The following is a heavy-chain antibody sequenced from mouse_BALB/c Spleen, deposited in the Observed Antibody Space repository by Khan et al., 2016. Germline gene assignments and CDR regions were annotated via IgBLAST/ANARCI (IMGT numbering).Heavy chain of an antibody. CDR3: AGGRGFAY. D-gene: IGHD1-1*02. Sequence: EVQLQESGPGLVKPSQSLSLTCTVSGYSITSDYAWNWIRQFPGNKLEWMGYISYSGSTSYNPSLKSRISITRDTSKNQFFLQLNSVTTEDTATXYCAGGRGFAYWGQGTLVTVSA. CDR2: ISYSGST. V-gene: IGHV3-2*02. J-gene: IGHJ3*01. CDR1: GYSITSDYA.